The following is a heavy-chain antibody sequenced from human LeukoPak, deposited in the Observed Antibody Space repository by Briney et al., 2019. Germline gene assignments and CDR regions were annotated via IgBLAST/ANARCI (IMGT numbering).Heavy chain of an antibody. V-gene: IGHV3-9*01. CDR3: VKVRHSGGFYAFDY. CDR1: GFTLSNSW. D-gene: IGHD3-22*01. Sequence: PGGSLRLSCAASGFTLSNSWMHWVRQAPGKGLEWVSGISWEKNSIGYGDSVKGRFTISRDNAKKSLYLQMDSLRVEDTALYYCVKVRHSGGFYAFDYWGQGTPVTVSS. CDR2: ISWEKNSI. J-gene: IGHJ4*02.